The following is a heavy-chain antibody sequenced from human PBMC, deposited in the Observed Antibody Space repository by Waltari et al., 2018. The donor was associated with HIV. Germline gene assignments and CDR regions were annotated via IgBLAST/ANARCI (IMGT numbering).Heavy chain of an antibody. CDR2: IKQDGSEK. CDR1: GFTFSSYW. V-gene: IGHV3-7*04. CDR3: ARGGFYGSGSKVN. Sequence: EVQLVESGGGLVQPGGSLSLSCAAYGFTFSSYWMSWVRQAAGKGVEWVANIKQDGSEKYYVDSGNGRFTISRDNAENSLYLQMNSLRAEDTAVYYCARGGFYGSGSKVNWGQGTLVTVSS. J-gene: IGHJ4*02. D-gene: IGHD3-10*01.